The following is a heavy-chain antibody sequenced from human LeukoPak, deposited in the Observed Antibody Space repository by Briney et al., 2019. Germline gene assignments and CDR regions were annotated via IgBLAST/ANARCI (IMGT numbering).Heavy chain of an antibody. J-gene: IGHJ4*02. V-gene: IGHV4-34*01. CDR1: GGSFSGYY. D-gene: IGHD4-17*01. Sequence: SETLSLTCAVYGGSFSGYYWSWIRQPPGKGLEWIGEINHSGSTNYNPSLKSRVTISVDTSKNHFSLKLSSVTAADTAVYEWAIEYGDNDYWGQGTLVTASS. CDR3: AIEYGDNDY. CDR2: INHSGST.